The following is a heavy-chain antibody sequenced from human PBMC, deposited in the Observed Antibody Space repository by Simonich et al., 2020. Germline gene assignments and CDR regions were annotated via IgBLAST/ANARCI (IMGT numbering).Heavy chain of an antibody. CDR1: GYTFTSYG. J-gene: IGHJ4*02. D-gene: IGHD6-13*01. Sequence: QVQLVQSGAEVKKPGASVTVSCKASGYTFTSYGISGGRQAPGQGLEWMGWISAYNGNTNHAQKLQGRVTMTTDTSTSTAYMGLRSLRSDDTAVYYCARDQGGRAAAATDYWGQGTLVTVSS. V-gene: IGHV1-18*01. CDR2: ISAYNGNT. CDR3: ARDQGGRAAAATDY.